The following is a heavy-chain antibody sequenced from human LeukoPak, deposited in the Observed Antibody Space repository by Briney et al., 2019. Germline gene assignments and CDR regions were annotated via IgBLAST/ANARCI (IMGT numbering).Heavy chain of an antibody. CDR1: GYTFTGYY. D-gene: IGHD5-24*01. Sequence: GASVKVSCKASGYTFTGYYMHWVRQAPGQGLEWMGWINPNSGGTNYAQKFQGRVTMTRDTSISTAYMELSRLRSDDTAVYYCARAQAPEAWLQSPLWSRHYFDYWGQGTLVTVSS. J-gene: IGHJ4*02. CDR2: INPNSGGT. V-gene: IGHV1-2*02. CDR3: ARAQAPEAWLQSPLWSRHYFDY.